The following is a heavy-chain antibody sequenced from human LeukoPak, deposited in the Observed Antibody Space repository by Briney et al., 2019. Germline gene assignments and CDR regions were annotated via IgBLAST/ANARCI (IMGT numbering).Heavy chain of an antibody. D-gene: IGHD5-12*01. CDR3: ARGGYSGFDV. V-gene: IGHV3-13*04. J-gene: IGHJ3*01. Sequence: GGSLELPLEASGLPFSPYDIHWVPQATGEGLEWVSGIGKGGDTYYLGSVKGRFTISRENAKNSLYLQMNSLRSGDTAVYYRARGGYSGFDVWGQGTVVTVSS. CDR1: GLPFSPYD. CDR2: IGKGGDT.